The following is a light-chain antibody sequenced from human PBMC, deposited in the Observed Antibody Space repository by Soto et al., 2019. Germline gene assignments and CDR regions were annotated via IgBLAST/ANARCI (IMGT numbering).Light chain of an antibody. Sequence: EIVLTQSPGTLSLSPGERATLSCRASQSVSSSYLAWYQQKPGQAPRLLIYGASSRATGIRDRFSGSGSGTDFTLAISRLEPEDFAVYYCQQYGSSPYTFGRGTKLEIK. CDR3: QQYGSSPYT. CDR2: GAS. CDR1: QSVSSSY. J-gene: IGKJ2*01. V-gene: IGKV3-20*01.